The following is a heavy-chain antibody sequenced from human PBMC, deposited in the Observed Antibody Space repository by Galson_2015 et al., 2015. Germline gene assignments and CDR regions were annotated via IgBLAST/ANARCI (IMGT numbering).Heavy chain of an antibody. CDR3: VGGVVVPSK. Sequence: YYWGWIRQPPGKGLDWIGAIYYSGTTYYNSSLNSRVTISLDTSNNQFSLKLNSVTAADTAVYYCVGGVVVPSKWGQGTLVTVSS. CDR2: IYYSGTT. J-gene: IGHJ4*02. CDR1: YY. V-gene: IGHV4-39*01. D-gene: IGHD2-15*01.